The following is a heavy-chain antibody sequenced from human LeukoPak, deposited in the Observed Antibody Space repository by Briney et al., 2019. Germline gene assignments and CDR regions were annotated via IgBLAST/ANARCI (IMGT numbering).Heavy chain of an antibody. CDR2: ISTNGGTT. D-gene: IGHD4-17*01. Sequence: GGSLRLSCAASGFTFSSYDMHWVRQAPGKGLEYVSAISTNGGTTYYANSVKGRFTISRDNSKHTLYLQMGSLRAEDRAVYYCARRGSNYGDSMDYWGQGTLVTVSS. V-gene: IGHV3-64*01. CDR1: GFTFSSYD. J-gene: IGHJ4*02. CDR3: ARRGSNYGDSMDY.